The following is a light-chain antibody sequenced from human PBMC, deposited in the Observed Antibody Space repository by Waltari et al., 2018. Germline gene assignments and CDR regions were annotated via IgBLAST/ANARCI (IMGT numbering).Light chain of an antibody. V-gene: IGKV1-39*01. Sequence: DIQMTQSPSSLSASVGDRVTITCRASQSISNYLNWYQHKPGKAPNLLIYAASSLQNGAPSRFSGSGSGTDFTLTITSLQPEDFATYYCQQSFSTPFTFGPGTKVDMK. CDR3: QQSFSTPFT. CDR2: AAS. CDR1: QSISNY. J-gene: IGKJ3*01.